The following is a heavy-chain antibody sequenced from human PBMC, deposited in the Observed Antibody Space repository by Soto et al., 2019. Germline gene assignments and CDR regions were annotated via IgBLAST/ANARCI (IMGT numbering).Heavy chain of an antibody. CDR1: GGAISSYY. CDR3: ARTYDGSGPNSGGYSFDI. D-gene: IGHD3-22*01. CDR2: IYYSVT. V-gene: IGHV4-59*01. Sequence: SESLSLTWGVSGGAISSYYWSWIRQPPGKGLEWIAYIYYSVTSYNHSLKSRVSISLDTSKNQFSLKLSSVTAADTAVYYCARTYDGSGPNSGGYSFDIWGQGTMVT. J-gene: IGHJ3*02.